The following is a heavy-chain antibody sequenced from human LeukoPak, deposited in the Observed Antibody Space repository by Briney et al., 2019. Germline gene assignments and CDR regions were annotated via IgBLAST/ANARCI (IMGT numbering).Heavy chain of an antibody. Sequence: GGSLRLSCAASGFTFSSYAMSWVRLAPGKGLEWVSAISGSGGSTYYADSVKGRFTISRDNSKNTLYLQMNSLRAEDTAVYYCAKDVYYDSSGNIPLWGQGTLVTVSS. V-gene: IGHV3-23*01. CDR2: ISGSGGST. CDR3: AKDVYYDSSGNIPL. D-gene: IGHD3-22*01. J-gene: IGHJ4*02. CDR1: GFTFSSYA.